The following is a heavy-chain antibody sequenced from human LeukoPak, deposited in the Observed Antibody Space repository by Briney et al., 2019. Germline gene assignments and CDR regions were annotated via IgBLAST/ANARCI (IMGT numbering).Heavy chain of an antibody. D-gene: IGHD5-18*01. Sequence: PGGSLRLSCAASGFSFSNYGMHWVRQAPGKGLEWVAFVYYDGNKKFYAASVKGRFTISRDNSKNTLYLQMNSLRAEDTAVYYCAKEDRYSYRYDYFDYWGQGTLVTVSS. J-gene: IGHJ4*02. CDR1: GFSFSNYG. V-gene: IGHV3-30*02. CDR3: AKEDRYSYRYDYFDY. CDR2: VYYDGNKK.